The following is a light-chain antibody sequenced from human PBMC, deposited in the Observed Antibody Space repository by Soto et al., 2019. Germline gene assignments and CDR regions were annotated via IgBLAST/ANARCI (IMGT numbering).Light chain of an antibody. CDR3: QQYGSSPPVWT. CDR1: QSVSSSY. Sequence: EIVLTQSPGTLSLSPGERGTLSCRASQSVSSSYLASYQQKPGQAPRLLIYGASSRATGIPDRFSGSGSGTDFTLTISRLEPEDFAVYYCQQYGSSPPVWTFGQGTKVEIK. J-gene: IGKJ1*01. CDR2: GAS. V-gene: IGKV3-20*01.